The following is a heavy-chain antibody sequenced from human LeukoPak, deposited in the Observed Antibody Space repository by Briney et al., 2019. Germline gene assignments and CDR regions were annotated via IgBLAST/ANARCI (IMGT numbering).Heavy chain of an antibody. D-gene: IGHD4-17*01. J-gene: IGHJ4*02. CDR3: ARGSRYGDYPYYCDF. V-gene: IGHV3-30*02. CDR2: VRYDGINP. CDR1: GFTFNRRG. Sequence: GGSLRLSCAASGFTFNRRGMHWVRQAPGKGLDWVAFVRYDGINPYYSASVKGRFTISRDNSKNTVLLQMNNLRLEDAAVYYCARGSRYGDYPYYCDFWGQGTLVTVSS.